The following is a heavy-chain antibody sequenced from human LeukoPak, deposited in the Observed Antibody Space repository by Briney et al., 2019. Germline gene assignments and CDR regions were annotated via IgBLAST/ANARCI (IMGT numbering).Heavy chain of an antibody. CDR3: ARGTSGLLWFGEPNMAYDY. Sequence: SSETLSLTCTVSGGSITNYYWSWIRQPPGKGLEWIGFIYYSGTTNYNPSLKSRVTISVDTSKNQFSLKLSSMTAADTAVYYCARGTSGLLWFGEPNMAYDYWGQGTLVTVSS. CDR2: IYYSGTT. D-gene: IGHD3-10*01. CDR1: GGSITNYY. V-gene: IGHV4-59*01. J-gene: IGHJ4*02.